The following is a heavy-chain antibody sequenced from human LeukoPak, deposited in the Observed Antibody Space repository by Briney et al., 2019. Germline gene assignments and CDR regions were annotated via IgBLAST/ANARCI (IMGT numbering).Heavy chain of an antibody. CDR1: GGSISSGGYY. CDR2: IYYSGST. D-gene: IGHD1-14*01. Sequence: SQTLSLTCTVSGGSISSGGYYWSWIRQHPGKGLEWIGYIYYSGSTYYNPSLKSRVTISVDTSKNQFSLKLSSVTAADTAVYYCARSSSEYNLHRENYYYYMDVWGKGTTVTVSS. J-gene: IGHJ6*03. CDR3: ARSSSEYNLHRENYYYYMDV. V-gene: IGHV4-31*03.